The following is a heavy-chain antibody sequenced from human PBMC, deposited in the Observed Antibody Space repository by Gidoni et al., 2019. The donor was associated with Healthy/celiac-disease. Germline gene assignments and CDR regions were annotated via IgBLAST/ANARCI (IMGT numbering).Heavy chain of an antibody. CDR3: ARVLSSGWYNY. V-gene: IGHV3-11*01. CDR2: ISSSGSTI. Sequence: QVQLVESWGGLVKPGWSLRLPCAAPVFTFSDYYMSWIRQAPGKGLEWVSYISSSGSTIYYADSVKGRFTISRDNAKNSLYLQMNSLRAEDTAVYYCARVLSSGWYNYWGQGTLVTVSS. D-gene: IGHD6-19*01. CDR1: VFTFSDYY. J-gene: IGHJ4*02.